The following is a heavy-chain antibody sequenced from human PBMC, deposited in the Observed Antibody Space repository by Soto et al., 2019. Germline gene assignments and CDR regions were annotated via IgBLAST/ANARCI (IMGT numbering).Heavy chain of an antibody. Sequence: SETLSLTCTVSGGSISSGGYYWSWIRQHPGKGLEWIGYIYYSGSTYYNPSLKSRVTISVDTSKNQFSLKLSSVTAADTAVYYCAREIFGVVITETWFDPWGQGTLVTVSS. V-gene: IGHV4-31*03. CDR3: AREIFGVVITETWFDP. CDR1: GGSISSGGYY. CDR2: IYYSGST. D-gene: IGHD3-3*01. J-gene: IGHJ5*02.